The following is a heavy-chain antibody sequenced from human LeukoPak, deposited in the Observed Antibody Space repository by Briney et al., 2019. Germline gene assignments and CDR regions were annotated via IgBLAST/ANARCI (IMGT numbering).Heavy chain of an antibody. CDR2: IKSKTDGGTT. CDR1: GFTFSNAW. V-gene: IGHV3-15*01. D-gene: IGHD3-22*01. CDR3: TTGPINYYDSSGPSYEVGYYYYYGMDV. Sequence: GGSLRLSCAASGFTFSNAWMSWVRQAPGKGLEWVGRIKSKTDGGTTDYAAPVKGRFTISRDDSKNTLYLQMNSLKTEDTAVYYCTTGPINYYDSSGPSYEVGYYYYYGMDVWGQGTTVTVSS. J-gene: IGHJ6*02.